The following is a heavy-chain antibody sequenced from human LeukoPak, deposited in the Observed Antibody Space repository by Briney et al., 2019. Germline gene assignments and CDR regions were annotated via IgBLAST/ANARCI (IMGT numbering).Heavy chain of an antibody. CDR1: GFTFSSYW. D-gene: IGHD3-10*01. CDR2: IKQDGSEK. J-gene: IGHJ4*02. CDR3: AREFIILESYYFDY. Sequence: GGSLRLSCAASGFTFSSYWMSWVRQAPGKGLEWAANIKQDGSEKYYVDSVKGRFTISRDNAKNSLYLQMNSLRAEDTAVYYCAREFIILESYYFDYWGQGTLVTVSS. V-gene: IGHV3-7*01.